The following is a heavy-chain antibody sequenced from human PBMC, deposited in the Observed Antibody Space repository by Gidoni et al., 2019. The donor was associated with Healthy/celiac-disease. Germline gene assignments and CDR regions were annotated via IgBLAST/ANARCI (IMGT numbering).Heavy chain of an antibody. D-gene: IGHD3-10*01. J-gene: IGHJ4*02. CDR3: ARGGFNGPNSPSYAAHYYGSGSYYKSQYYFDY. V-gene: IGHV4-34*01. CDR2: INHSGST. Sequence: QVQLQQWGAGLLKPSATLSLTCAVYGVSFSGYYWRWLRQPPGKGLEWIGEINHSGSTNYNPSIKSRVTISVDTSKNQFYLKLSSVTAADTAVYYCARGGFNGPNSPSYAAHYYGSGSYYKSQYYFDYWGQGTLVTVSS. CDR1: GVSFSGYY.